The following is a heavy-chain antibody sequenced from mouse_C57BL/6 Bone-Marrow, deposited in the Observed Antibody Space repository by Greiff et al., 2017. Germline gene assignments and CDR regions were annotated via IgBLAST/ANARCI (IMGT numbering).Heavy chain of an antibody. Sequence: QVQLQQPGAELVQPGASVKLSCKASGYTFTSYWMQWVHQRPGQGLEWIGEIDPSDSYTNYNQKFKGKGTLTVDTTSSTAYMQLSSLTSEDSAVYYSARPGYYGIRVEVGYWGQGTTLTVAS. D-gene: IGHD1-1*01. V-gene: IGHV1-50*01. J-gene: IGHJ2*01. CDR1: GYTFTSYW. CDR3: ARPGYYGIRVEVGY. CDR2: IDPSDSYT.